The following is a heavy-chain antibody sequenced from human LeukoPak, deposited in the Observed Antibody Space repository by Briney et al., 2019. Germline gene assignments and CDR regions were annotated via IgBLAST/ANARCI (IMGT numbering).Heavy chain of an antibody. CDR3: ARDTTYGSGTYSFDC. D-gene: IGHD3-10*01. Sequence: GGSLKLSCAASGFTFSSYSMNWVRQAPGKGLEWVSSISTSSSFIYYADSVKGRFTISRDNAKNSLYLQMNSLRAEDTAVYYCARDTTYGSGTYSFDCWGQGTLVTVSS. CDR1: GFTFSSYS. V-gene: IGHV3-21*01. CDR2: ISTSSSFI. J-gene: IGHJ4*02.